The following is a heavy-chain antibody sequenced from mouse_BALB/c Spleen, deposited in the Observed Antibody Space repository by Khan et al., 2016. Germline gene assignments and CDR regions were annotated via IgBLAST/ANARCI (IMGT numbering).Heavy chain of an antibody. V-gene: IGHV1-4*01. D-gene: IGHD1-1*02. CDR1: GYTFTSYT. Sequence: QVQLKESGAELARPGASVKMSCKASGYTFTSYTMHWVKQRPGPGLEWIGYINPSSGYTNYNQKFKDKATLTADKSSSTAYMQLSSLTSEDSAVYYCARRWEYAMDYWGQGTSVTVAS. CDR2: INPSSGYT. J-gene: IGHJ4*01. CDR3: ARRWEYAMDY.